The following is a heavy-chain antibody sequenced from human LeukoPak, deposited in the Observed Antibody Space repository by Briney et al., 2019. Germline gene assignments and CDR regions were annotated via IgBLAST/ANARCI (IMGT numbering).Heavy chain of an antibody. D-gene: IGHD2-2*01. J-gene: IGHJ3*02. Sequence: GGSLRLSCAASGFTFSSYWMHWVRQAPGKGLVWVSRINTDGSSTSYADSVKGRFTISRDNAKNTLYLQMNSLRAEDTAVYYCARAGYCSSTSCSPHDAFDIWGQGTMVTVSS. CDR2: INTDGSST. CDR1: GFTFSSYW. V-gene: IGHV3-74*01. CDR3: ARAGYCSSTSCSPHDAFDI.